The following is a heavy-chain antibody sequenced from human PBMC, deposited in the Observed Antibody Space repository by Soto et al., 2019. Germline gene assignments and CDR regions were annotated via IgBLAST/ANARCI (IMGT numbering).Heavy chain of an antibody. CDR2: THTSGST. D-gene: IGHD1-1*01. CDR1: GGSISSYY. V-gene: IGHV4-4*07. J-gene: IGHJ4*02. CDR3: ARGGTMSWNVLDF. Sequence: QVQLQESGPGLVRPSETLSLTCTVSGGSISSYYWTWIRQPAGKGLEWIGRTHTSGSTDYNSSLTTRVTRSVDTSKSQWSLKLTSVTAADTAMYYCARGGTMSWNVLDFWGQGTLVTVSS.